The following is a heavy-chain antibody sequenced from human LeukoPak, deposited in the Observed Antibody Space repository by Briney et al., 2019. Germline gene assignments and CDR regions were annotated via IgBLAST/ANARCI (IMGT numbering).Heavy chain of an antibody. J-gene: IGHJ4*02. Sequence: GESLKISCKGSGYSFTSYWIGWVRQMPGKGLGWMGIIYPGDSDTRYSPSFQGQVTISADKSISTAYLQWSSLKASDTAMYYCARQCYMVGGTIDYWGQGTLVTVSS. D-gene: IGHD1-26*01. CDR1: GYSFTSYW. CDR2: IYPGDSDT. V-gene: IGHV5-51*01. CDR3: ARQCYMVGGTIDY.